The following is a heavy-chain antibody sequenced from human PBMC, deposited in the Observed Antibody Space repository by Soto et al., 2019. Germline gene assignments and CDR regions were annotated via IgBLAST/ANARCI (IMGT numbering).Heavy chain of an antibody. J-gene: IGHJ4*02. D-gene: IGHD3-22*01. CDR3: ARQIYDSDTGPNFQYYFDS. CDR2: IDPSDSQT. Sequence: PGEALKSSCEGSGYKFAGYCITWVRQKTGKGLEWMGRIDPSDSQTYYSPSFRGHVTISVTKSITTVFLQWSSLRASDTAMYYCARQIYDSDTGPNFQYYFDSWGQGTPVTVSS. CDR1: GYKFAGYC. V-gene: IGHV5-10-1*01.